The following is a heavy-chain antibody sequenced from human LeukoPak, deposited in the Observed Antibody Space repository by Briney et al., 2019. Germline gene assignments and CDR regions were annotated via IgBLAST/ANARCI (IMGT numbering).Heavy chain of an antibody. V-gene: IGHV3-30*02. CDR1: GFTFSSYW. CDR2: IRYDGSNK. D-gene: IGHD2/OR15-2a*01. Sequence: PGGSLRLSCAASGFTFSSYWMSWVRQAPGKGLEWVAFIRYDGSNKYYADSVKGRFTISRDNSKNTLYLQMNSLRAEDTAVYYCAKDLSFSYDIWGQGTKVTVSS. J-gene: IGHJ3*02. CDR3: AKDLSFSYDI.